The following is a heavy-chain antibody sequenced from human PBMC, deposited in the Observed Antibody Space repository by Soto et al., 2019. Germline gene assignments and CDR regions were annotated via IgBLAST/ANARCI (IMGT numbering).Heavy chain of an antibody. D-gene: IGHD2-2*01. CDR1: GGSFSGYY. J-gene: IGHJ6*03. CDR3: ARQRAGYCSSTSCYLYYCYYYMDV. V-gene: IGHV4-34*01. Sequence: QVQLQQWGAGLLKPSDTLSLTCAVYGGSFSGYYWSWIRQPPGKGLEWIGEINHSGSTNYNPSLKSRVTISVDTSKNQFSLKLSSVTAADTAVYYCARQRAGYCSSTSCYLYYCYYYMDVWGKGTTVTVSS. CDR2: INHSGST.